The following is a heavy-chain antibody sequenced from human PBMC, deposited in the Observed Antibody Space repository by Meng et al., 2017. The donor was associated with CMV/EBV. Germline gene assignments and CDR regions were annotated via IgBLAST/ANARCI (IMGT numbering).Heavy chain of an antibody. CDR3: ARDTTIFGVVPRPWGY. V-gene: IGHV1-2*02. D-gene: IGHD3-3*01. CDR1: GYTFTGYY. Sequence: ASVKVSCKASGYTFTGYYMHWVRQAPGQGLEWMGWINPNSGGTNYAQKFQGRVTMTRDTSISTAYMELRSLRSDDTAVYYCARDTTIFGVVPRPWGYWGQGTLVTVSS. CDR2: INPNSGGT. J-gene: IGHJ4*02.